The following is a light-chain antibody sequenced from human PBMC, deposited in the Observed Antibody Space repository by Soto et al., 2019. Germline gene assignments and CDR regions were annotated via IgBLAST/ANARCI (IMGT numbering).Light chain of an antibody. CDR1: QGVGSN. CDR3: QQYNNWPLYT. CDR2: AAS. Sequence: EIVMTQSPGTLSVSPGERATLSCMASQGVGSNLAWYQQRPGQAPRLLIYAASTRATDIPARFTGRGSGTEFTLTISSLQSEDFAVYFCQQYNNWPLYTFGQGTKLEI. J-gene: IGKJ2*01. V-gene: IGKV3-15*01.